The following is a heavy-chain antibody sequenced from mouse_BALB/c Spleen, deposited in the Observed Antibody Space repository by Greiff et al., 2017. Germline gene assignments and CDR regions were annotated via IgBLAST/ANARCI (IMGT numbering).Heavy chain of an antibody. V-gene: IGHV14-3*02. CDR1: GFNIKDSY. CDR3: AHYRYDGAWFAY. CDR2: IDPANGNT. Sequence: EVQLQQSGAELVKPGASVKLSCTASGFNIKDSYMHWVKQRPEKGLEWIGRIDPANGNTKYDPKFQGKTTITTDTSSNTAYLQLSSLTSEDTAVYYCAHYRYDGAWFAYWGQGTLVTVSA. J-gene: IGHJ3*01. D-gene: IGHD2-14*01.